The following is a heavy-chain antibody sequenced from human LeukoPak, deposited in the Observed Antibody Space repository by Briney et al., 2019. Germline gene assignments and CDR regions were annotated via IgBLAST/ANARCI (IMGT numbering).Heavy chain of an antibody. Sequence: ASVKVSCKASGYTFIGYYIHWVRQAPGQGLEWMGWINPNSGDTNFAQKFQGRVTMTRDTSINTAYMELSRLRSDDTAVYYCANVIAGVTTDYWGQGTLVTVSS. D-gene: IGHD1-26*01. CDR3: ANVIAGVTTDY. J-gene: IGHJ4*02. V-gene: IGHV1-2*02. CDR2: INPNSGDT. CDR1: GYTFIGYY.